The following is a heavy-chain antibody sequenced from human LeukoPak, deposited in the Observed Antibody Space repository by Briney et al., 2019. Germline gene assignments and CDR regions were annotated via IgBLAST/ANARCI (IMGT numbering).Heavy chain of an antibody. D-gene: IGHD2-8*02. CDR2: IYHSGST. CDR3: ARGLYVFGVWWSFDP. CDR1: GYSISSGYY. Sequence: KPSEALSLTCTVSGYSISSGYYWGWIRQPPGKGLEWIGSIYHSGSTYYNPSLKSRVTISVDTSKNQFSLKLSSVTAADTAVYYCARGLYVFGVWWSFDPWGQGTLVTVSS. V-gene: IGHV4-38-2*02. J-gene: IGHJ5*02.